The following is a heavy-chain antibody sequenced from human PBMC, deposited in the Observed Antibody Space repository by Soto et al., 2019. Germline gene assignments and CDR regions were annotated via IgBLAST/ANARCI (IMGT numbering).Heavy chain of an antibody. CDR1: GASISSFY. Sequence: PSETLSLTCIVSGASISSFYLSWIRQPPGKELEWIGYMYHSGRSSYNPSLKSRVTISVDTSTNQFSLRLRSVTAADTAVYYRARVRTSNGMDVWGQGTTVTVSS. D-gene: IGHD2-2*01. J-gene: IGHJ6*02. CDR2: MYHSGRS. V-gene: IGHV4-59*01. CDR3: ARVRTSNGMDV.